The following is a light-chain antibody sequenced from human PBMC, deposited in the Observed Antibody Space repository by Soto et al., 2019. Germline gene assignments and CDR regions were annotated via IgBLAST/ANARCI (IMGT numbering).Light chain of an antibody. Sequence: QSALTQPASVSGSPGQSITISCTGTSSDIGTYNYVSWYQQHPGKVPKLMIYEVSNRPSGVSNRFSGPKSGNTASLAISGLQAEDEADYYCRSYTTSSTQVFGGGTKLTVL. V-gene: IGLV2-14*01. J-gene: IGLJ3*02. CDR3: RSYTTSSTQV. CDR1: SSDIGTYNY. CDR2: EVS.